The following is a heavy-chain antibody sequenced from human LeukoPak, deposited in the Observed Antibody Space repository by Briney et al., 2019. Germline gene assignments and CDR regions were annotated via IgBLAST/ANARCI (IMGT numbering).Heavy chain of an antibody. Sequence: ASVKVSCKASGYTFTSYYMHWVRQAPGQGLEWMGIINPSGGSTSYAQKFQGRVTMTRDTSTSTVYMELSSLRSEDTAVNYCARQRITVAFDYWGQGTLVTVSS. CDR3: ARQRITVAFDY. CDR1: GYTFTSYY. J-gene: IGHJ4*02. CDR2: INPSGGST. V-gene: IGHV1-46*01. D-gene: IGHD4-23*01.